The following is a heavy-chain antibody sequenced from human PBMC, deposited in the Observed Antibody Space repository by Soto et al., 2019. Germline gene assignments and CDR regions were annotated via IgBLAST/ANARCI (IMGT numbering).Heavy chain of an antibody. V-gene: IGHV3-74*01. CDR2: INSDGSST. D-gene: IGHD3-3*01. J-gene: IGHJ6*02. CDR3: AGGHYDFWGAYYYYGMDV. CDR1: GFTFSSYW. Sequence: QPGGSLRLSCAASGFTFSSYWMHWVRQAPGKGLVWVSRINSDGSSTSYADSVKGRFTISRDNAKNTLYLQMNSLRAEDTAVYYCAGGHYDFWGAYYYYGMDVWGQGTTVTVSS.